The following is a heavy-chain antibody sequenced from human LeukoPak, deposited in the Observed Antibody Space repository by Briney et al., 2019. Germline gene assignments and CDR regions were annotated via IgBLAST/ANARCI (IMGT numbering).Heavy chain of an antibody. CDR1: GFTFSNYA. Sequence: GGSLRLSCAASGFTFSNYAMTWVRQPPGKGLEWVSSISGSGGTTYYADPVKGRFTISRDNSKNTLFLQMYSLRAEDTAAYYCAKPREYSSTWFGVDHWGQGSLVTVSS. CDR3: AKPREYSSTWFGVDH. CDR2: ISGSGGTT. D-gene: IGHD6-13*01. J-gene: IGHJ4*02. V-gene: IGHV3-23*01.